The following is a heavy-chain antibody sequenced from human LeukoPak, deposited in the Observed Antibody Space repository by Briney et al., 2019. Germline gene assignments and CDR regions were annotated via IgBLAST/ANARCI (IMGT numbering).Heavy chain of an antibody. V-gene: IGHV3-23*01. J-gene: IGHJ4*02. CDR2: ISGSGDST. D-gene: IGHD1-26*01. CDR1: GFTFSSYV. Sequence: PGGSLRLSCAASGFTFSSYVMSWVRQAPGKGLEWVSTISGSGDSTYYGDSVKGRFTISRDNSKNTLYLQMNSLRAEDTAVYYCAKGRVSGSYYEFDYWGQGTLVTVSS. CDR3: AKGRVSGSYYEFDY.